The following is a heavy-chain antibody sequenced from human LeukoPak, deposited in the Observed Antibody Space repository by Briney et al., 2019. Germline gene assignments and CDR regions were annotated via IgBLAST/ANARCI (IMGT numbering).Heavy chain of an antibody. CDR3: ARVREWEEISGAIPDYFDY. CDR2: IKPKSGAT. CDR1: GYTFTGHF. V-gene: IGHV1-2*02. Sequence: ASVKVSCKASGYTFTGHFMNWVRQAPEQGLEWMGSIKPKSGATAYAQKFQGRVTMTRDTAINTAYLELSSLTSDDTAVYYCARVREWEEISGAIPDYFDYWGQGTPITVSS. D-gene: IGHD3-3*01. J-gene: IGHJ4*02.